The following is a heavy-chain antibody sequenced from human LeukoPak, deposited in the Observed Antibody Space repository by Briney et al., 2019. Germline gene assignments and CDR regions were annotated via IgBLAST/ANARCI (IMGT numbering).Heavy chain of an antibody. D-gene: IGHD3-10*01. CDR1: GGSISSYY. V-gene: IGHV4-59*01. CDR2: IYYSGST. CDR3: ASGARGVNDAFDI. J-gene: IGHJ3*02. Sequence: PSETLSLTCTVSGGSISSYYWSWIRQPPGKGLEWIGYIYYSGSTNYNPSLKSRVTISVDTSKNQFSLKLSSVTAADTAVYYCASGARGVNDAFDIWGQGTMVTVSS.